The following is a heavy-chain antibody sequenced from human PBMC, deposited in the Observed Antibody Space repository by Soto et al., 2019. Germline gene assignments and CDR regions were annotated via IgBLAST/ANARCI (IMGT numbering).Heavy chain of an antibody. Sequence: GGSLRLSCAASGFTFSDYYMSWIRQAPGKGLEWISYISTTSTYTNYADSVRGRFTISRDNARNTLYLQMNSLRAEDTAVYYCARDRIAVAALDSWGQGTLVTVSS. CDR3: ARDRIAVAALDS. D-gene: IGHD6-19*01. V-gene: IGHV3-11*06. CDR2: ISTTSTYT. J-gene: IGHJ4*02. CDR1: GFTFSDYY.